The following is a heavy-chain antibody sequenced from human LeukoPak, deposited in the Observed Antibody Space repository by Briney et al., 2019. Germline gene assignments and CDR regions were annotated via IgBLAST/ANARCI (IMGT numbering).Heavy chain of an antibody. CDR3: AKGMDV. V-gene: IGHV3-43*01. J-gene: IGHJ6*02. Sequence: GGSLRLSCAASGFTFDDYTMHWVRQAPGKGPEWVSLISWDGGSTYYADSVKGRFTISRDNSKNSLYLQMNSLRTDDTALYYCAKGMDVWGQGTTVTVSS. CDR2: ISWDGGST. CDR1: GFTFDDYT.